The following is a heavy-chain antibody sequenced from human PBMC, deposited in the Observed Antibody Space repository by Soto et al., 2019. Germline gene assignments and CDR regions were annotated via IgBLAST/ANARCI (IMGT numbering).Heavy chain of an antibody. Sequence: PGGSLRLSCTASGFSFSSYWMHWVRQAPGEGLVWVSRINFDGSSITYADSVKGRFTISRDNAKNTLYLQMNSLRAEDTAVYYFARATAYHVLTCFWGQGTLVTVSS. J-gene: IGHJ4*02. V-gene: IGHV3-74*01. CDR2: INFDGSSI. CDR1: GFSFSSYW. CDR3: ARATAYHVLTCF. D-gene: IGHD3-9*01.